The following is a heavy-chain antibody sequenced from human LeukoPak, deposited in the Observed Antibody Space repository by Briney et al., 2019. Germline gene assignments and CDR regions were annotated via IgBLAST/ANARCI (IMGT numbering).Heavy chain of an antibody. D-gene: IGHD5-18*01. V-gene: IGHV3-30*02. CDR2: IRYDGSNK. CDR1: GFTFSSYG. CDR3: AKGVDTAMFYYYYMGV. J-gene: IGHJ6*03. Sequence: GGSLRLSCAASGFTFSSYGMHWVRQAPGKGLEWMTFIRYDGSNKYYADSVKGRFTISRDNSKNTLYLQMNSLRAEDTAVYYCAKGVDTAMFYYYYMGVWGKGTTVTVSS.